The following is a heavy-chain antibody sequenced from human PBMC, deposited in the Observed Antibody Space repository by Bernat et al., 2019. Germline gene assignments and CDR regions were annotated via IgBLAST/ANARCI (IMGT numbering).Heavy chain of an antibody. Sequence: QVQLQESGPGLVKPSETLSLTCTVSGGSISSYYWSWIRQPPGKGLEWIGYIYYSGSTNYNPSLKSRVTISVDTSKNQFSLKLSSVTAADTAVYYCARVCVGLIPGSLGPYYYYYMDVWGKGTTVTVSS. CDR2: IYYSGST. J-gene: IGHJ6*03. CDR3: ARVCVGLIPGSLGPYYYYYMDV. V-gene: IGHV4-59*01. D-gene: IGHD3-16*01. CDR1: GGSISSYY.